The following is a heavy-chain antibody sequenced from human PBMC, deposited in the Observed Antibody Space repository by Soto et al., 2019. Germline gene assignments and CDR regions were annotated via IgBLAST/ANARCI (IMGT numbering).Heavy chain of an antibody. D-gene: IGHD3-10*01. CDR1: GVSLTSWNW. J-gene: IGHJ4*02. CDR3: ARLVYDTRLNYMYFDF. CDR2: IFHDGTD. V-gene: IGHV4-4*01. Sequence: NPXASLSLTCAVSGVSLTSWNWWTWFRQSPQRGLEYIGEIFHDGTDNYYPSFERRVAMSVDTSRNQFSLKLTSVTAADTAVYFRARLVYDTRLNYMYFDFCGPRTLVTVSS.